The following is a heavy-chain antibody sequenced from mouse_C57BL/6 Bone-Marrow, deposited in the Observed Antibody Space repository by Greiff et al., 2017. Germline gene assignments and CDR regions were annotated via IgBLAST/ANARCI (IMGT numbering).Heavy chain of an antibody. D-gene: IGHD1-1*01. CDR1: GYTFTSYW. J-gene: IGHJ4*01. Sequence: QVQLQQSGAELVRPGASVKLSCKASGYTFTSYWINWVKQRPGQGLEWIGNIYPSDSYTNYNQKFKDKATVTVDKSSSTAYMQLSSPTSEDSAVYYCTRWGVGGYYARDYWGQGTSVTVSS. V-gene: IGHV1-69*02. CDR2: IYPSDSYT. CDR3: TRWGVGGYYARDY.